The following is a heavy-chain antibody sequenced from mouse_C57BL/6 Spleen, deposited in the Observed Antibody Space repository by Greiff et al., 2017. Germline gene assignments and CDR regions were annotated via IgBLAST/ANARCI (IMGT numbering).Heavy chain of an antibody. V-gene: IGHV5-4*01. Sequence: DVKLVESGGGLVKPGGSLKLSCAASGFTFSSYAMSWVRQTPEKRLEWVATISDGGSYTYYPDNVKGRFTISRDNAKNNLYLQMSHLKSEDTAMYYCARDPDYGSSPWFAYWGQGTLVTVSA. CDR1: GFTFSSYA. CDR3: ARDPDYGSSPWFAY. D-gene: IGHD1-1*01. J-gene: IGHJ3*01. CDR2: ISDGGSYT.